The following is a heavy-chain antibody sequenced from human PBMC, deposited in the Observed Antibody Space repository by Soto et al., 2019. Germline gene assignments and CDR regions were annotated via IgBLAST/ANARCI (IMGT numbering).Heavy chain of an antibody. Sequence: EVQLVESGGGLVQPGGSLRLSCAASRFTFSYYWMSWVRQAPGKGLEWVANIKQDGSEKYYVDSVKGRFTISRDNAKNSLYLQMNSLRAEDTAVYYCARGGAAGTVDCWGQGTLVTVSS. CDR3: ARGGAAGTVDC. J-gene: IGHJ4*02. CDR1: RFTFSYYW. CDR2: IKQDGSEK. V-gene: IGHV3-7*01. D-gene: IGHD6-13*01.